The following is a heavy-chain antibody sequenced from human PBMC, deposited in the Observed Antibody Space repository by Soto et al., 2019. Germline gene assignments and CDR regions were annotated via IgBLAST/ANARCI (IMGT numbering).Heavy chain of an antibody. J-gene: IGHJ4*02. D-gene: IGHD6-19*01. CDR2: ISYDGSIT. CDR1: GFTFSSYA. Sequence: QVQLVESGGGVVQPGRSLRLSCAASGFTFSSYAMHWVRQAPGKGLEWVAVISYDGSITYYADSVKGRFTISRDNSKNTLYLQMNSVRPEDTAMYYCAKGPASCWLWNHFDYWGQGTLVTVSS. CDR3: AKGPASCWLWNHFDY. V-gene: IGHV3-30*18.